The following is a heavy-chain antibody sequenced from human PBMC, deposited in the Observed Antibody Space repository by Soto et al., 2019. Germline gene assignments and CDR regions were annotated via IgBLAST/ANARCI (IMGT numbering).Heavy chain of an antibody. Sequence: GGSLRLSCAASGFTFTTYAMSWVRQAPGKGLEWVSAISGSGGSTYYADSVKGRFTISRDNSKNTLYLQMNSLRAEDTAVYYCAKAPSKGVVVKPPSFDYWGQGTLVTVSS. D-gene: IGHD3-22*01. CDR1: GFTFTTYA. J-gene: IGHJ4*02. CDR2: ISGSGGST. CDR3: AKAPSKGVVVKPPSFDY. V-gene: IGHV3-23*01.